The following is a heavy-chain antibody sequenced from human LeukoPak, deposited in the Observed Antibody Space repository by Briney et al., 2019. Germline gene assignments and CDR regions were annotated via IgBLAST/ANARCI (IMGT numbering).Heavy chain of an antibody. D-gene: IGHD4-23*01. CDR3: ARVRRFPPVVDY. V-gene: IGHV1-2*06. CDR2: INPNGGGT. CDR1: GYTFTGYY. Sequence: ASVKVSCKASGYTFTGYYMHWVRQAPGQGLEWMGRINPNGGGTNYAQKFQGRVTMTRDTSISTAYMELSRLRSDDTAVYYCARVRRFPPVVDYWGQGTLVTVSS. J-gene: IGHJ4*02.